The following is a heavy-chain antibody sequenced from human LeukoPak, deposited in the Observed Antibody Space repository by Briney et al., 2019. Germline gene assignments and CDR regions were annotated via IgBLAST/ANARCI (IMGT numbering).Heavy chain of an antibody. CDR1: GGSISSGGYS. V-gene: IGHV4-30-2*01. CDR2: IYHSGST. J-gene: IGHJ3*02. D-gene: IGHD3-9*01. CDR3: ARSIPPGYFDWFDAFDI. Sequence: SQTLSLTCAVSGGSISSGGYSWSWIRQPPGKGLEWIGYIYHSGSTYYNPSLKSRVTISVDRSKNQFSLKLSSVTAADTAVYYCARSIPPGYFDWFDAFDIWGQGTMVTVSS.